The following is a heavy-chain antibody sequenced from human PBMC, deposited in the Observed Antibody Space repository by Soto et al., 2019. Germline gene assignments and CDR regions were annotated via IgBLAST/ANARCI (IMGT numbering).Heavy chain of an antibody. Sequence: GESLKISCKGSGYTFTNYWLGWVRQMPGEGLEWMGIIYPGDSDTRYSPSFQGQVTISADKSISTAYLQWSSLKASDTAMYYCARLGPAAFDYWGQGTLVTVSS. CDR2: IYPGDSDT. D-gene: IGHD2-2*01. CDR3: ARLGPAAFDY. J-gene: IGHJ4*02. V-gene: IGHV5-51*01. CDR1: GYTFTNYW.